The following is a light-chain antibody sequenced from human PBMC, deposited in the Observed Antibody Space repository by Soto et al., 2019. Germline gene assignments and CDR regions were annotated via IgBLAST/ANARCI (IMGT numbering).Light chain of an antibody. J-gene: IGLJ3*02. CDR3: SSYTTSGTWW. CDR1: SSDVGGYNY. CDR2: DVS. Sequence: QSALTQPASVSGSPGQSITISCTGTSSDVGGYNYVSWYQQYPDKAPTLMIYDVSNRPSGVSHRFSGSKSGNTASLTISGLQAEDEDDYYCSSYTTSGTWWFGGGTKLTVL. V-gene: IGLV2-14*01.